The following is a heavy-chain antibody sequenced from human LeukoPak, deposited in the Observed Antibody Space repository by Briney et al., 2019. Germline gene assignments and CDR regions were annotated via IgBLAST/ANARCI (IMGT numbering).Heavy chain of an antibody. Sequence: SETLSLTCTVSGGSISSYYWSWIWQPPGKGLEWIGYIYYSGSTNYNPSLKSRVTISVDTSKNQFSLKLSSVTAADTAVYYCARESVASAGIYFDYWGQGTLVTVSS. CDR2: IYYSGST. D-gene: IGHD6-13*01. CDR1: GGSISSYY. J-gene: IGHJ4*02. V-gene: IGHV4-59*01. CDR3: ARESVASAGIYFDY.